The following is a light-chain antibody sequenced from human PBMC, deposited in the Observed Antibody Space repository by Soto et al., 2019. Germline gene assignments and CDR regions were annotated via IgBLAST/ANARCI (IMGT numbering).Light chain of an antibody. J-gene: IGKJ5*01. CDR2: AAS. V-gene: IGKV3-15*01. CDR1: QTVRNN. Sequence: EFVLTQSPGTLSLSPGERATLSCRASQTVRNNYLAWYQQKPGQAPRLLIYAASTRATGIPARFSGSGSGTEFTLTISSLQSEDFAVYYCQQYKNWPPITFGQGTRLEIK. CDR3: QQYKNWPPIT.